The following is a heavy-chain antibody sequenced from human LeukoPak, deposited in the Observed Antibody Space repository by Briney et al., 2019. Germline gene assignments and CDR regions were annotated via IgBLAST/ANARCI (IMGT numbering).Heavy chain of an antibody. CDR1: GGSFSGYY. CDR2: IDHSGST. D-gene: IGHD6-13*01. Sequence: SETLSLTCAVYGGSFSGYYWSWIRQPPGKGLEWIGEIDHSGSTNYNPSLKSRVTISVDTSKNQFSLKLSSVTAADAAVYYCARRRIAAAGTWGYWGQGTLVTVSS. V-gene: IGHV4-34*01. J-gene: IGHJ4*02. CDR3: ARRRIAAAGTWGY.